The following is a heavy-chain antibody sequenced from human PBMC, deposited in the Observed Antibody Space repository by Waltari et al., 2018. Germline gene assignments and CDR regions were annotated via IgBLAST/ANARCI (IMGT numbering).Heavy chain of an antibody. CDR3: AXPRLYGXKRGGAFDI. J-gene: IGHJ3*02. D-gene: IGHD2-8*01. V-gene: IGHV4-38-2*01. CDR1: GYSXSSGXY. CDR2: IYHSGST. Sequence: QVQLXESGPGLVKPSXTLSLTXAVSGYSXSSGXYWGWIRQXXGKGLGWIGSIYHSGSTYYNPSLKSRVTISVDTSKNQFSLXLSSVTAADTAVYYXAXPRLYGXKRGGAFDIWGQGTMXXXSS.